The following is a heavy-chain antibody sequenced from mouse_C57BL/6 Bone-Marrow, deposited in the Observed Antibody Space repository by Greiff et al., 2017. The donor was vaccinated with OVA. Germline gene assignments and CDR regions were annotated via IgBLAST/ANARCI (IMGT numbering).Heavy chain of an antibody. CDR1: GYAFSSYW. CDR3: ARRGGSSLAWFAY. CDR2: LYPGDGDT. Sequence: QVQLQQSGAELVKPGASVKISCKASGYAFSSYWMNWVKQRPGRGLEWIGQLYPGDGDTNYNGNFKGKATLTADKSSSTAYMQLSSLTSEDSAVYFWARRGGSSLAWFAYWGQGTLVTVSA. V-gene: IGHV1-80*01. J-gene: IGHJ3*01. D-gene: IGHD1-1*01.